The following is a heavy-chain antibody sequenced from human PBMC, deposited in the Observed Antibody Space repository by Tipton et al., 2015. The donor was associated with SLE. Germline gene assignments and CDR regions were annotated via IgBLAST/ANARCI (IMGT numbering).Heavy chain of an antibody. CDR1: GGSSSDY. CDR3: ARAKRSSTTWGYWFDP. Sequence: TLSLTCAVYGGSSSDYWNWIRQPPGKGLEWIGNIYNNGNTNYNPSLKSRVTISVDTSRNQFFLKLSSVTAADTALYYCARAKRSSTTWGYWFDPWGQGTLATVSS. J-gene: IGHJ5*02. CDR2: IYNNGNT. V-gene: IGHV4-59*01. D-gene: IGHD2-2*01.